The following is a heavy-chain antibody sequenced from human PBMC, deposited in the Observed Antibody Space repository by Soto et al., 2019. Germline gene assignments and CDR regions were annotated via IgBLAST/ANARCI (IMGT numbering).Heavy chain of an antibody. J-gene: IGHJ6*02. CDR1: GGPMNNYY. D-gene: IGHD3-10*01. V-gene: IGHV4-59*08. Sequence: QVQLQESGPGLVKPSETLSLTCTISGGPMNNYYCSWFRQPRGQGLEWIGYMGYNGFTRYNPSLRMRVAISLDSAKNQFSLTLSSVTAADTALYYCARQGFGELHGLVDVWGQGITVTVSS. CDR2: MGYNGFT. CDR3: ARQGFGELHGLVDV.